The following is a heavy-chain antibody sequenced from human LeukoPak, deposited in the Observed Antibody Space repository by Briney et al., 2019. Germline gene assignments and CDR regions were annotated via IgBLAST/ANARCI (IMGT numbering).Heavy chain of an antibody. CDR2: IIGSAVNT. J-gene: IGHJ4*02. CDR1: GLTVSSYG. Sequence: VESLRLSCGASGLTVSSYGMSWVRQAPGKGLEWVSTIIGSAVNTYYADSVKGRFTISRDDSKNTVYLQMNSLRAEDTAVYSCAKYTSGTSYRGLDQWGQGTLVTVSS. D-gene: IGHD3-10*01. CDR3: AKYTSGTSYRGLDQ. V-gene: IGHV3-23*01.